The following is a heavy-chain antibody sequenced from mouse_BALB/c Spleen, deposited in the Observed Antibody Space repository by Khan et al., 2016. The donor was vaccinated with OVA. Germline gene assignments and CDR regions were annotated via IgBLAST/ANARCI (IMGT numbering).Heavy chain of an antibody. D-gene: IGHD1-1*02. CDR2: IWSGGIT. J-gene: IGHJ2*01. CDR3: AKNRNGYFDY. V-gene: IGHV2-2*02. Sequence: QMQLEEAGPGLVQPSQSLSITCTVSGFSLTNYGVHWVRQSPGKGLEWLGVIWSGGITDYNETFISRLSISKDITKSQVFFNRNSLQANDTAIYYCAKNRNGYFDYWGQGTTLTVSS. CDR1: GFSLTNYG.